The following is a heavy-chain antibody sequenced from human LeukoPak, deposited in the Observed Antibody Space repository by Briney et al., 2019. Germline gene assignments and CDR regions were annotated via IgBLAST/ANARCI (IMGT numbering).Heavy chain of an antibody. J-gene: IGHJ4*02. CDR2: FSDSGNS. V-gene: IGHV4-61*02. Sequence: SETLSLTCTVSGDSIRSDDYYWSWIRQPAGKGLEWIGRFSDSGNSNYNPSLKSRLTISVDTSKNQFSLKLTSVTAADTAVYYCARDSPPKLWGQGTLVTVSS. CDR1: GDSIRSDDYY. CDR3: ARDSPPKL.